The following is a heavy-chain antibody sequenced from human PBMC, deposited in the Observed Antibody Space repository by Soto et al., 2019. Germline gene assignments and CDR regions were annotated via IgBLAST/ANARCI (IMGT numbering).Heavy chain of an antibody. CDR1: GGSFSGYY. CDR2: INHSGST. Sequence: PETLSVTCAVYGGSFSGYYWSWIRQPPGKGLEWIGEINHSGSTNYNPSLKSRVTISVDTSKNQFSLKLSSVTAADTAVYYCARDVFSSSWYKISYYDGMDVWGQGTTVT. CDR3: ARDVFSSSWYKISYYDGMDV. V-gene: IGHV4-34*01. D-gene: IGHD6-13*01. J-gene: IGHJ6*02.